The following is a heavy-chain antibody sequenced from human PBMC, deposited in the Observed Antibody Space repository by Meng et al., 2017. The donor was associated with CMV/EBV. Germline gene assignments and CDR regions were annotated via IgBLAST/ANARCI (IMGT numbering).Heavy chain of an antibody. D-gene: IGHD6-13*01. V-gene: IGHV3-21*01. CDR3: AGGIAAAGEVDY. J-gene: IGHJ4*02. Sequence: GGSQRLSCAASGFTFSSYSMNWVRQAPGKGLEWVSSISSSSSYIYYADSVKGRFTISRDNAKNSLYLQMNSLRAEDTAVYYCAGGIAAAGEVDYWGQGTLVTVSS. CDR1: GFTFSSYS. CDR2: ISSSSSYI.